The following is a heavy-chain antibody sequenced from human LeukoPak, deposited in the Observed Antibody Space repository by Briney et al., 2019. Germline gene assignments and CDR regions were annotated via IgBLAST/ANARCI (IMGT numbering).Heavy chain of an antibody. V-gene: IGHV4-39*07. Sequence: PSETLSLTCTGSGGSISSSSYYWGWIRQPPGKGLEWIGSIYYSGRTYYNPSLKSRVTISVDTSKNQFSLKLSSVTAADTAVYYCARDAFIVVVPAAISNWFDPWGQGTLVNVSS. CDR2: IYYSGRT. D-gene: IGHD2-2*01. CDR3: ARDAFIVVVPAAISNWFDP. J-gene: IGHJ5*02. CDR1: GGSISSSSYY.